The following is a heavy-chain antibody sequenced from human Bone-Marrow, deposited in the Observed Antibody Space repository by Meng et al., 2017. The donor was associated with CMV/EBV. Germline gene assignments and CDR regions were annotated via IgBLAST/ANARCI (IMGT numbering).Heavy chain of an antibody. D-gene: IGHD6-6*01. Sequence: GGSLRLSCAASGFSFSSYGMHWVRQAPGKGLEWLAFIRYDGSNNHYGDSVKGRFTISRDNSKNTLYLQMNSLRLEDTAVYYCVKDALARAPTIAARLYYFDYWGQGTLVTVSS. CDR3: VKDALARAPTIAARLYYFDY. CDR2: IRYDGSNN. CDR1: GFSFSSYG. V-gene: IGHV3-30*02. J-gene: IGHJ4*02.